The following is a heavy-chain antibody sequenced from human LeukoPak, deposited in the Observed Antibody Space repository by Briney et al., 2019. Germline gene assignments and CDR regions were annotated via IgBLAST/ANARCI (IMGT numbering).Heavy chain of an antibody. J-gene: IGHJ4*02. V-gene: IGHV3-23*01. CDR3: AILQTYCSSSSCGGYDF. Sequence: GGSLRLSCAASGLTFSSYAMSWVRQAPGKGLEWVSVISGSGDSTYYAGSVKGRFTISRDSSKNTLYLQMDRLRAEDTAVYYCAILQTYCSSSSCGGYDFWGQGTLVAVSS. D-gene: IGHD2-2*01. CDR2: ISGSGDST. CDR1: GLTFSSYA.